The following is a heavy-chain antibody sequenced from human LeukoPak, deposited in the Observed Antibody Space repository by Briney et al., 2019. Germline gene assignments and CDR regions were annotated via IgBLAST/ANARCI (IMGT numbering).Heavy chain of an antibody. J-gene: IGHJ5*02. CDR2: ISGSGGST. Sequence: GGSLRLSCAASGFTFSSYAMSWVRPAPGKGMEWVSAISGSGGSTYYADSVKGRLTLSRDNSKKSLYLQMNSLRAEDTAVNYCAKRQGDYSNKNWFDPWGQGTLVTVSS. D-gene: IGHD4-11*01. V-gene: IGHV3-23*01. CDR1: GFTFSSYA. CDR3: AKRQGDYSNKNWFDP.